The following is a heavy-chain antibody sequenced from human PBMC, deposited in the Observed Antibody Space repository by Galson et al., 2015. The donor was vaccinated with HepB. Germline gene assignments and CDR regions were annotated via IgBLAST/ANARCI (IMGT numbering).Heavy chain of an antibody. CDR3: ASLPDGSGKARPYFDN. V-gene: IGHV4-39*01. Sequence: ETLSLTCTVSGGSISSSNYYWGWIRQPPGQGLEWIGTIYYGGSTFYNPSLKSRVTISADASKNEASLQLSSVTAADTAVYYCASLPDGSGKARPYFDNWGQGTLVTVSS. CDR2: IYYGGST. J-gene: IGHJ4*02. D-gene: IGHD6-19*01. CDR1: GGSISSSNYY.